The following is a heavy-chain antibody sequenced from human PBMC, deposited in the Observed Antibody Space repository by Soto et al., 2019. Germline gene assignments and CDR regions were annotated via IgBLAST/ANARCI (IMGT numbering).Heavy chain of an antibody. V-gene: IGHV5-10-1*01. Sequence: PGESLKISCKGSGYSFTSYWISWVRQMPGKGLEWMGRIDPSDSYTNYSPSFQGHVTISADKSISTAYLQWSSLKASDTAMYYCARPDSYGYEANWFDPWGQGTLVTVSS. CDR2: IDPSDSYT. J-gene: IGHJ5*02. CDR3: ARPDSYGYEANWFDP. D-gene: IGHD5-18*01. CDR1: GYSFTSYW.